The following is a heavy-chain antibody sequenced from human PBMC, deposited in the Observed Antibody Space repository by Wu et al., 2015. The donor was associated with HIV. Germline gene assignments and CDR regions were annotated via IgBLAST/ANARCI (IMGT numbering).Heavy chain of an antibody. Sequence: QVQLVQSGAEVKKPGASVKVSCKTSGYTFSNYGVNWLRQAPGQGLEWMGWISPYYGNTKYGLKFQDRFTMTTDTSTSTAYMELRSLRSDDTAFYYCAREGIGIFGVVGWFDPWGQGTLVTVSS. CDR2: ISPYYGNT. J-gene: IGHJ5*02. CDR1: GYTFSNYG. V-gene: IGHV1-18*01. CDR3: AREGIGIFGVVGWFDP. D-gene: IGHD3-3*01.